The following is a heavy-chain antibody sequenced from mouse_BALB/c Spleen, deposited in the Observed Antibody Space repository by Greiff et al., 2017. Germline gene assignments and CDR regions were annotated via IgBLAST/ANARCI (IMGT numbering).Heavy chain of an antibody. CDR2: INPGSGGT. D-gene: IGHD1-2*01. CDR3: ARSHYYGNYIDY. V-gene: IGHV1-54*01. CDR1: GYAFTNYL. J-gene: IGHJ2*01. Sequence: QVQLQQSGAELVRPGTSVKVSCKASGYAFTNYLIAWVKQRPGQGLEWIGVINPGSGGTNYNEKFKGKATLTADKSSSTAYMQLSSLTSDDSAVYFCARSHYYGNYIDYWGQGTTRTVSS.